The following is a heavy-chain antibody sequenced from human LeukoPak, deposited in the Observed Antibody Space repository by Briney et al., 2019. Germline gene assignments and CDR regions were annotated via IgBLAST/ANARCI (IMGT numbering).Heavy chain of an antibody. J-gene: IGHJ4*02. Sequence: PSETLSLTCTVSGGSISSSSYYWGWIRQPPGKGLEWIGSIYYSGSTYYNPSLKSRVTISVDTSKNQFSLKLSSVTAADTAVYYCARDRDSGYYSYWGQGTLVTVSS. CDR1: GGSISSSSYY. V-gene: IGHV4-39*07. CDR2: IYYSGST. CDR3: ARDRDSGYYSY. D-gene: IGHD3-3*01.